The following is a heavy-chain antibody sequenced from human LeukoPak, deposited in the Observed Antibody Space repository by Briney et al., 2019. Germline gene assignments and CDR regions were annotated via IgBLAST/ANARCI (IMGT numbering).Heavy chain of an antibody. V-gene: IGHV3-21*01. CDR3: ARSYSNPPYYYYYYMDV. J-gene: IGHJ6*03. Sequence: GGSLRLSCAASGFTFSSYSMNWVRQAPGKGLEWVSSISSSSSYIYYADSVKGRFTISRDNAKNSLYLQMNSLRAEDTAVYYCARSYSNPPYYYYYYMDVWGKGTTVTVSS. CDR1: GFTFSSYS. CDR2: ISSSSSYI. D-gene: IGHD4-11*01.